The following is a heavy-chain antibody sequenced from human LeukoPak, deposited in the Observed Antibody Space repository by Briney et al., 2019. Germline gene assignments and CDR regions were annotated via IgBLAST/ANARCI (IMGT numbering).Heavy chain of an antibody. CDR2: IYYSGST. CDR3: ARDYYDSSGYFIDY. Sequence: SETLPLTCTVSGGSISSYYWSWIRQPPGKGLEWIGYIYYSGSTNYNPSLKSRVTISVDTSKNQFSLKLSSVTAADTAVYYCARDYYDSSGYFIDYWGQGTLVTVSS. CDR1: GGSISSYY. V-gene: IGHV4-59*01. D-gene: IGHD3-22*01. J-gene: IGHJ4*02.